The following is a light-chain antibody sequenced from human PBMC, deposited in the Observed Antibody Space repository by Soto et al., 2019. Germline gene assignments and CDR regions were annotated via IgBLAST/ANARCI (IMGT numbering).Light chain of an antibody. CDR1: SSDVGGYNY. CDR3: SSYTSTLYV. Sequence: QSALTQPASVSGSPGQSITISCTGTSSDVGGYNYVSWYQQHPGKAPKLMIYDVSNRPSGVSNRFSGSKSGNTASLTISGIQAKDEADYYCSSYTSTLYVFGTGTKLTVL. J-gene: IGLJ1*01. CDR2: DVS. V-gene: IGLV2-14*01.